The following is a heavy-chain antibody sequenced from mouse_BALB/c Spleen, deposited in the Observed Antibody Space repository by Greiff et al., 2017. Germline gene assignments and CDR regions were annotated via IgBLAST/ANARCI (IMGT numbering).Heavy chain of an antibody. CDR2: IWSGGST. CDR1: GFSLTSYG. V-gene: IGHV2-2*02. J-gene: IGHJ1*01. Sequence: VKLVESGPGLVQPSQSLSITCTVSGFSLTSYGVHWVRQSPGKGLEWLGVIWSGGSTDYNAAFISRLSISKDNSKSQVFFKMNSLQANDTAIYYCARGATLGSRGYFDVWGAGTTVTVSS. CDR3: ARGATLGSRGYFDV. D-gene: IGHD1-1*01.